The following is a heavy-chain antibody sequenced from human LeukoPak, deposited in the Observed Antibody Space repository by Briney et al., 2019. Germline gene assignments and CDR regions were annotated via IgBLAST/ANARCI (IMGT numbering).Heavy chain of an antibody. J-gene: IGHJ4*02. V-gene: IGHV5-51*01. CDR2: IYPGDSDT. D-gene: IGHD5-18*01. CDR1: GYSFTSYW. CDR3: AREGEDTAMAFDY. Sequence: GESLKISCKGYGYSFTSYWIGWVRQMPGKGLEWMGTIYPGDSDTRYSPSFQGQVTISADKSISTAYLQWSSLKASDTAMYYCAREGEDTAMAFDYWGQGTLVTVSS.